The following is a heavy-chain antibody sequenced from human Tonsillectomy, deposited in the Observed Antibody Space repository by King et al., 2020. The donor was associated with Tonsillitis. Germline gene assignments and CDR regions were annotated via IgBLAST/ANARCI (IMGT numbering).Heavy chain of an antibody. CDR1: GDSIRTGYY. CDR3: ARVSGSLND. D-gene: IGHD1-26*01. CDR2: IDHGGST. V-gene: IGHV4-38-2*01. J-gene: IGHJ4*02. Sequence: LQLQESGPGLLKPSETVSLTCVVSGDSIRTGYYWGWIRQPPGKGLEWIGSIDHGGSTYYNPSLKSRVSISVETSKDQFPLKLNSVTAADTAVYYFARVSGSLNDWGQGTLVTVSS.